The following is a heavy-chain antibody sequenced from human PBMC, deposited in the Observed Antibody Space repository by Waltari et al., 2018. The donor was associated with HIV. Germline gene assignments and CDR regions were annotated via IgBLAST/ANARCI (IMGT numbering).Heavy chain of an antibody. D-gene: IGHD3-10*01. J-gene: IGHJ4*02. CDR3: ATTHGSGDYDNDFDY. V-gene: IGHV3-7*01. Sequence: EVRLVESGGGWVQPGGSLTLTCETSGLTFSFYWLSWVRQAPGKGLEWVANLNHAGTERHYVDAVRGRFTISRDNGKRSSFLQMNSLTVDDTAVYYCATTHGSGDYDNDFDYWGQGTLV. CDR2: LNHAGTER. CDR1: GLTFSFYW.